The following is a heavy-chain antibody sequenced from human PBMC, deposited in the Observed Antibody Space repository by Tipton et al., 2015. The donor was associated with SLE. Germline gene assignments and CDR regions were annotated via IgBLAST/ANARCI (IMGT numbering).Heavy chain of an antibody. V-gene: IGHV4-59*01. D-gene: IGHD3-10*01. CDR2: IYYRGTT. Sequence: TLSLTCTVSYGSISGYYWSWIRQPPGKGLEWIGYIYYRGTTNYNPSLKSRVTISIDTSKNQFSLKLSSVTAADTAVYYCARGSWGSDAFDIWGQGTVVTVSS. J-gene: IGHJ3*02. CDR3: ARGSWGSDAFDI. CDR1: YGSISGYY.